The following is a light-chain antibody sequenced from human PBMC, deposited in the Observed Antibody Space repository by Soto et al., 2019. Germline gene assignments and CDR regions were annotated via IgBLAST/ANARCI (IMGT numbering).Light chain of an antibody. Sequence: QSALTQPASVSGSPGRSITISCTRTSSDVGGYNYVSWYQQHPGKAPKLMIYDVSNRPSGVSNRFSGSKSGNTASLTISGLQAEDEADYYCSSYTSSSTYVFGTGTKVTVL. V-gene: IGLV2-14*01. CDR3: SSYTSSSTYV. CDR2: DVS. J-gene: IGLJ1*01. CDR1: SSDVGGYNY.